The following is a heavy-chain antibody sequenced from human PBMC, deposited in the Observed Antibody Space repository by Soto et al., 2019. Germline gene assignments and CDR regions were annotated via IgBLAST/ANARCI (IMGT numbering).Heavy chain of an antibody. J-gene: IGHJ3*02. D-gene: IGHD4-17*01. V-gene: IGHV6-1*01. CDR1: GDSVSNNSAA. CDR3: ARERYGDYGRGTFDI. Sequence: SQTLSLTCAISGDSVSNNSAAWNWIRQSPSRGLEWLGRTYYRSKWYNDYAVSVKSRIIINPDTSKNQFSLQLNSVTPEDTAVYYCARERYGDYGRGTFDIWGQGTKVTVSS. CDR2: TYYRSKWYN.